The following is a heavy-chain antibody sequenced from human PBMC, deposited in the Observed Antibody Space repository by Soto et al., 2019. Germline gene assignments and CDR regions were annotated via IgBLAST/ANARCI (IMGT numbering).Heavy chain of an antibody. Sequence: EVQLVESGGGLVQPGGSLRLSCAASGFTLSGRSMHWVRQAPGKGLVWVSGIDNAGTDSTYADSVKGRFTSCRDNAKNMQYLQMNSARVEDTAVYYYARGWFGPDVWGKGTTVSVSS. CDR1: GFTLSGRS. D-gene: IGHD3-10*01. V-gene: IGHV3-74*01. CDR2: IDNAGTDS. J-gene: IGHJ6*04. CDR3: ARGWFGPDV.